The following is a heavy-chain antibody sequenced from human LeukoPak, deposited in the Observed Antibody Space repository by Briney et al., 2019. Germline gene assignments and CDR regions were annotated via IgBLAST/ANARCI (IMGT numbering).Heavy chain of an antibody. CDR1: GFTFSSYW. CDR3: ARGGGLDV. J-gene: IGHJ6*02. Sequence: GGSLRLSCAASGFTFSSYWRNWARQAPGKGLEWVASINHNGNVNYYVDSVKGRFTISRDNAKNSLYLQMSNLRAEDTAVYFCARGGGLDVWGQGATVTVSS. CDR2: INHNGNVN. V-gene: IGHV3-7*03. D-gene: IGHD3-16*01.